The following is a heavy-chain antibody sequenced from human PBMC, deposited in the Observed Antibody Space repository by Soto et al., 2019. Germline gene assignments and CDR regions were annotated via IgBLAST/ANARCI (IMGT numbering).Heavy chain of an antibody. J-gene: IGHJ6*02. Sequence: QVQLVESGGGLVKPGGSLRLSCAASGFTFSDYYMSWIRQAPGKGLAWVSYISSSGSTIYYADSVKGRFTVSRDNAKNSLYLQMNSLRAEDTAVYYCARPVEVVTRFVGSGGMDVWGQGTTVTVSS. V-gene: IGHV3-11*01. D-gene: IGHD2-15*01. CDR2: ISSSGSTI. CDR3: ARPVEVVTRFVGSGGMDV. CDR1: GFTFSDYY.